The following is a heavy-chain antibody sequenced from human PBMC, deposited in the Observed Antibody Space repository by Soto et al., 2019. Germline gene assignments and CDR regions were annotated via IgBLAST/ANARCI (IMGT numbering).Heavy chain of an antibody. CDR2: TYYRSKWYN. CDR1: GDSLSSNSAA. CDR3: ASTMNWNYGDYYYYGMDV. D-gene: IGHD1-7*01. J-gene: IGHJ6*02. V-gene: IGHV6-1*01. Sequence: PSQTLSLTCAISGDSLSSNSAAWNWIRQSPSRGLEWLGRTYYRSKWYNDYAVSVKSRITINPDTSKNQFSLQLNSVTPEDTAVYYCASTMNWNYGDYYYYGMDVWGQGTTVTVSS.